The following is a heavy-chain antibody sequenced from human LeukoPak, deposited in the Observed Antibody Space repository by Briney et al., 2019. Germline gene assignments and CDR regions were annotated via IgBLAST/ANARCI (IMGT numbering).Heavy chain of an antibody. CDR3: ARDRGDRVFDI. V-gene: IGHV3-21*01. D-gene: IGHD1-14*01. CDR1: GFTFSSYS. J-gene: IGHJ3*02. Sequence: GXXRLXCAASGFTFSSYSXNWVRQAPGKXLEWVSSISSSSSYIYYADSVKGRFTISRDNAKNSLYLQMNSLRAEDTAVYYCARDRGDRVFDIWGQGTMVTVSS. CDR2: ISSSSSYI.